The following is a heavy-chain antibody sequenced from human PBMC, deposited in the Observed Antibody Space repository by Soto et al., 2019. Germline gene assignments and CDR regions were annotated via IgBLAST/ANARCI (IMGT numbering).Heavy chain of an antibody. D-gene: IGHD5-12*01. J-gene: IGHJ4*02. CDR1: GFTFSSYA. Sequence: GGSLRLSCAASGFTFSSYAMSWVRQAPGKGLEWVSAISGSGGSTYYADSVKGRFTISRDNSKNTLYLQMNSLRAEDTAVYYCAKAVEMATIRTTNFDYWGQGTLVTVSS. CDR3: AKAVEMATIRTTNFDY. CDR2: ISGSGGST. V-gene: IGHV3-23*01.